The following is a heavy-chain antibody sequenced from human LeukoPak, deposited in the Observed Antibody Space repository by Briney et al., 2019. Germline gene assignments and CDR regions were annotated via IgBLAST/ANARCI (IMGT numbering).Heavy chain of an antibody. V-gene: IGHV4-34*01. CDR1: GGSFSGYY. CDR2: INHSGST. J-gene: IGHJ4*02. D-gene: IGHD6-13*01. CDR3: ARAGIAAAGPLIDY. Sequence: SETLSLTCAVYGGSFSGYYWSWIRQPPGKGLEWIGEINHSGSTNYNPSLKSRVTISVDKSKNQFSLKLSSVTAADTAVYYCARAGIAAAGPLIDYWGQGTLVTVSS.